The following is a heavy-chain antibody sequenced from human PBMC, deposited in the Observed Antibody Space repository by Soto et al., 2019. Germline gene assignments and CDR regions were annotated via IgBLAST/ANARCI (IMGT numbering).Heavy chain of an antibody. CDR3: AKKYYFGSGSYVFYFDY. J-gene: IGHJ4*01. V-gene: IGHV3-23*01. Sequence: EVQLLESGGGSVQPGGSLRLSCAASGFTFSNYAMTWVRQAPGKGLEWVSTMSGTAGNTYYADSVKGRFTISRDNSKNTLYLQMNSLRAEDTAVYYCAKKYYFGSGSYVFYFDYWGQEPWSPSPQ. D-gene: IGHD3-10*01. CDR1: GFTFSNYA. CDR2: MSGTAGNT.